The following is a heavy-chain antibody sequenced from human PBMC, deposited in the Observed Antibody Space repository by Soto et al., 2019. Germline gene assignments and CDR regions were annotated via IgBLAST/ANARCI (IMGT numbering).Heavy chain of an antibody. CDR1: GFTFSSYW. CDR2: IKQDGSEK. CDR3: ASEYCSGGSCYSGGWRFDY. Sequence: GGSLRLSCAASGFTFSSYWMSWVRQAPGKGLEWVANIKQDGSEKYYVDSVKGRFTISRDNAKNSLYLQMNSLRAEDTAVYYCASEYCSGGSCYSGGWRFDYWGQGTLVTVSS. V-gene: IGHV3-7*01. D-gene: IGHD2-15*01. J-gene: IGHJ4*02.